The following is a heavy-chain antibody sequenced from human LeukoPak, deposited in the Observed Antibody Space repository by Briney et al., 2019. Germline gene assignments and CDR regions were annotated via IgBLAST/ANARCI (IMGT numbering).Heavy chain of an antibody. Sequence: PGGSLRLSCAASGFTFSSYWMHWVRQAPGKGLVWVSRINSDGSSTSYADSVKGRFSISRDNAKNTLYLQMNSLRAEDTAVYYCAKDTPYSSSWIYYFDYWGQGTLVTVSS. V-gene: IGHV3-74*01. CDR2: INSDGSST. J-gene: IGHJ4*02. D-gene: IGHD6-13*01. CDR1: GFTFSSYW. CDR3: AKDTPYSSSWIYYFDY.